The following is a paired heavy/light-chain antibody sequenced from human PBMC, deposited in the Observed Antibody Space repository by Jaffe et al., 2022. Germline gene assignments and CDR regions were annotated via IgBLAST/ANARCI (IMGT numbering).Light chain of an antibody. J-gene: IGLJ2*01. V-gene: IGLV3-1*01. CDR2: QDS. CDR3: QAWDSSTVV. Sequence: SYELTQPPSVSVSPGQTATITCSGEKLGAKYACWYQQNPGQSPVLVIYQDSKRPSGIPERFSGSNSGNTATLTISGTQAMDEADYYCQAWDSSTVVFGGGTKLTVL. CDR1: KLGAKY.
Heavy chain of an antibody. CDR2: LYYSGST. CDR3: ARGTLGRSGGASIYHYYMDV. J-gene: IGHJ6*03. CDR1: GGSISTYY. D-gene: IGHD2-15*01. Sequence: QVQLQESGPGLVKPSETLSLTCTVSGGSISTYYWSWIRQPPGKGLEWIGYLYYSGSTNYNPSLKSRVTISVDTPKTQFSLKLSSVTAADTAVYYCARGTLGRSGGASIYHYYMDVWGKGTTVTVSS. V-gene: IGHV4-59*01.